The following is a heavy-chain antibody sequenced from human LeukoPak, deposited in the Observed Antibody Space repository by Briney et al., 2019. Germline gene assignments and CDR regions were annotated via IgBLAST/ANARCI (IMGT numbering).Heavy chain of an antibody. V-gene: IGHV1-69*04. J-gene: IGHJ4*02. Sequence: SVKVSCKASGGTFSSYAISWVRQAPGQGLEWMGRIIPILGIANYAQKFQGRVTITADKSTSTAYMELSSLRSEDTAVYYCARDLNLAALVDYWGQGTLVTVSS. CDR2: IIPILGIA. D-gene: IGHD6-13*01. CDR1: GGTFSSYA. CDR3: ARDLNLAALVDY.